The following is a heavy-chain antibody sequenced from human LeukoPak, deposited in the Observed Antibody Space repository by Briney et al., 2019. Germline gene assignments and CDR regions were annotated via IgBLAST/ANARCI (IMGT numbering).Heavy chain of an antibody. CDR1: GGSISSSSYY. J-gene: IGHJ4*02. D-gene: IGHD6-6*01. Sequence: PSETLSLTCTVSGGSISSSSYYWGWIRQPPGKGLEWIGSIYYSGSTYYNPSLKSRVTISVDTSKNQFSLKLSSVTAADTAVYYCARHEGHSSSSTPPNWGQGTLVTVSS. V-gene: IGHV4-39*01. CDR2: IYYSGST. CDR3: ARHEGHSSSSTPPN.